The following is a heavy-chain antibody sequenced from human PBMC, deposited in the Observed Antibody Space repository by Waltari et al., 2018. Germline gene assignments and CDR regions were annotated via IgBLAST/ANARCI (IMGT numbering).Heavy chain of an antibody. V-gene: IGHV4-59*01. D-gene: IGHD7-27*01. CDR2: IYYSGST. CDR3: ARDFGTGDDY. J-gene: IGHJ4*02. Sequence: QVQLQESGPGLVKPSETLSLTCTVPGGSISSYYWSWIRQPPGKGLEWIGYIYYSGSTNYNPSLKSRVTISVDTSKNQFSLKLSSVTAADTAVYYCARDFGTGDDYWGQGTLVTVSS. CDR1: GGSISSYY.